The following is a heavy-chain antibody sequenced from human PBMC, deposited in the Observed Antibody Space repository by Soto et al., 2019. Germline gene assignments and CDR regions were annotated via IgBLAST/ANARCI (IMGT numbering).Heavy chain of an antibody. Sequence: QVPLLESGPGLVKSSQTLSLTCAISGDSVSSNSGVWNWIRQSPSRGLEWLGRTYYRSQWYSDYARSVRSRITVSPDTSKNQFSLHLSSMTPEDTAVYYCVRSSHWSFDSWGQGALVIVSS. J-gene: IGHJ4*02. CDR3: VRSSHWSFDS. CDR1: GDSVSSNSGV. CDR2: TYYRSQWYS. V-gene: IGHV6-1*01. D-gene: IGHD2-8*02.